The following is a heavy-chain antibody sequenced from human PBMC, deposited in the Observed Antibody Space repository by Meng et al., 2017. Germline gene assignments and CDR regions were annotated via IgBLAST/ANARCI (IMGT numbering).Heavy chain of an antibody. V-gene: IGHV1-2*06. Sequence: QPGQAEREVKKPGASVKLSFKPSGYTFAAYWIHWLRQAPGQGLEWMGRIDPNNDHTQYAQNFQGRVTMTSDTSISTVYMELNGLRSDDTAVYYCARDEDISAAGKLFGDYWGQGTLVTVSS. CDR1: GYTFAAYW. CDR2: IDPNNDHT. D-gene: IGHD6-13*01. CDR3: ARDEDISAAGKLFGDY. J-gene: IGHJ4*02.